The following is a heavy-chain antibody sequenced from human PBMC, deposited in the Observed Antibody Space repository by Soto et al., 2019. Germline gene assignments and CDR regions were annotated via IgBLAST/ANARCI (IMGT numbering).Heavy chain of an antibody. D-gene: IGHD4-17*01. Sequence: WASVKVSCKASGCTFSSYGINWVRQAPGQGLEWMGWISAYNGNRNYAQKLHGRVILTTDTSTNTAYMQLRSLRSDDTAVYYCARRYGDPSSAAGFDYWGQGTLVTVSS. CDR1: GCTFSSYG. CDR2: ISAYNGNR. J-gene: IGHJ4*02. V-gene: IGHV1-18*01. CDR3: ARRYGDPSSAAGFDY.